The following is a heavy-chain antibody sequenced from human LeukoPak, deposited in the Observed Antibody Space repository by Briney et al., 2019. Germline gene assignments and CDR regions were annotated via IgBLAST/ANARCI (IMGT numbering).Heavy chain of an antibody. D-gene: IGHD2-15*01. Sequence: ASVKVSCKASGYTFTGYYMHWVRQAPGQGLEWMGWINPNSGGTNYAQKFQGRVTMTRDTSISTAYMELSRLRSDDTAVYYCAREYPRYCSGGSCSMDYWGQGTLVTVSS. V-gene: IGHV1-2*02. CDR1: GYTFTGYY. CDR3: AREYPRYCSGGSCSMDY. CDR2: INPNSGGT. J-gene: IGHJ4*02.